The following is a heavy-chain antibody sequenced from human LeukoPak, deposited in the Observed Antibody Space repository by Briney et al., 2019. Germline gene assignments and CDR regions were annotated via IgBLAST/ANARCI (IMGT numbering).Heavy chain of an antibody. J-gene: IGHJ4*02. CDR2: ISAYNGNT. CDR3: ARVPWVGLRYVDY. CDR1: GYTFTSYG. Sequence: GAPVKVSCKASGYTFTSYGISWGRQAPGQGLEWKGWISAYNGNTNYAQKLQGRVTMTTDTSPSPAYMELRSLRSDDTAVDYCARVPWVGLRYVDYWGQGALVTVSS. D-gene: IGHD3-16*01. V-gene: IGHV1-18*01.